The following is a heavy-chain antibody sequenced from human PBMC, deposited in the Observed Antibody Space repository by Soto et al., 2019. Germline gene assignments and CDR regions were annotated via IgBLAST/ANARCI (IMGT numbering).Heavy chain of an antibody. V-gene: IGHV4-39*01. CDR3: ARHDYGDGFSF. Sequence: SETLSLTCTVSVDSISSSTYYWGWIRQPPGKGLEWIATIFSTGTTHYNPSLKSRVTISVDTSKNQFSLNLPSVTAADTAMYFCARHDYGDGFSFWGQGTLVTVSS. CDR2: IFSTGTT. CDR1: VDSISSSTYY. J-gene: IGHJ4*02. D-gene: IGHD4-17*01.